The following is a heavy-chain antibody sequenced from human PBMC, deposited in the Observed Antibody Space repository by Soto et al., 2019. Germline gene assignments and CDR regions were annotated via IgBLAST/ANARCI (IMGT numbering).Heavy chain of an antibody. V-gene: IGHV1-18*01. CDR3: AKHRYHSTPLYDSLEY. J-gene: IGHJ4*02. CDR1: GYTFSNYG. CDR2: ISAYNGNT. Sequence: ASVKVSCKTSGYTFSNYGINWVRQAPGQGLEWIGWISAYNGNTNFAQKLQGRVSLTTDTSSTTAYMELRSLTSDDTAVYYCAKHRYHSTPLYDSLEYWGQGTLVTVSS. D-gene: IGHD3-22*01.